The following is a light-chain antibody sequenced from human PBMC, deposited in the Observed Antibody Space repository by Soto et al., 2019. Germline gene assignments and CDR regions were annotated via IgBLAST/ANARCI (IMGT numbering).Light chain of an antibody. CDR3: SSYTDRSINTWV. CDR2: EVN. J-gene: IGLJ3*02. Sequence: QSALTQPASVSGSPGQSITISCTGTSGDVFAYNFFSWYQQYPGKAPKLMIYEVNNRPSGVSYRFSGSKSGNTASLTISGLQAEDEADYYCSSYTDRSINTWVFGGGTKLTVL. CDR1: SGDVFAYNF. V-gene: IGLV2-14*01.